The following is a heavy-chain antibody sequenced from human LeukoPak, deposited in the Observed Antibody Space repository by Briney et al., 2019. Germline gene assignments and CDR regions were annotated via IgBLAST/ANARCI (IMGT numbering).Heavy chain of an antibody. Sequence: KTSETLSLTCTVSGGSISSSPYYWGWIRQPPGKGLEWIGTIYYRGSTYSNPSLNSRVIISLDTSKNQFSLRLRSVTAADTALYYCARHYLSDGILSTFDPWGQGTLVTVSS. D-gene: IGHD2-2*01. J-gene: IGHJ5*02. V-gene: IGHV4-39*01. CDR3: ARHYLSDGILSTFDP. CDR2: IYYRGST. CDR1: GGSISSSPYY.